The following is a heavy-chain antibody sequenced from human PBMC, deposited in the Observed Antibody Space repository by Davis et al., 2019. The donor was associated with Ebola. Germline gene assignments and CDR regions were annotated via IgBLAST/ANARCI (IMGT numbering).Heavy chain of an antibody. V-gene: IGHV3-7*01. CDR2: IKQDGSKK. Sequence: GESLKISCAASGFTFSSYWMSWVRQAPGKGLEWVANIKQDGSKKYYVDSVKGRFTISRDNARNSLYLQMNSLRAEDTAVYYCARWGRGYSYGTDYYYYGMDVWGKGTTVSVSS. CDR1: GFTFSSYW. D-gene: IGHD5-18*01. CDR3: ARWGRGYSYGTDYYYYGMDV. J-gene: IGHJ6*04.